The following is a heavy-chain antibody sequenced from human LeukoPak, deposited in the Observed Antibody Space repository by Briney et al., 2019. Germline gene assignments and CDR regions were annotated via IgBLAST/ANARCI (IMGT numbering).Heavy chain of an antibody. CDR3: AKREEQLGDAFDI. Sequence: PSETLSLTCTVSGGSISSHYWSWIRQPPGKGLEWIGYIYYSGSTNYNPSLKSRVTISVDTSKNQFSLKLSSVTAADTAVYYCAKREEQLGDAFDIWGQGTMATVSS. CDR1: GGSISSHY. V-gene: IGHV4-59*11. CDR2: IYYSGST. J-gene: IGHJ3*02. D-gene: IGHD6-6*01.